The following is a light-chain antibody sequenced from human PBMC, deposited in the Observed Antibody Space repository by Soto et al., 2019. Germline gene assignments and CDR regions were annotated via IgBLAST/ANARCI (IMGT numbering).Light chain of an antibody. J-gene: IGKJ1*01. CDR3: QQYDNWLGT. Sequence: EIVMTQSPATLSVSPGERATLSCRASQSVDSNLAGYQQTPGQAPRLLIYGASTRATGIPARFSGSGSGTEFTLTISSLQSEDFAVYYCQQYDNWLGTFGQGTKVEVK. V-gene: IGKV3D-15*01. CDR1: QSVDSN. CDR2: GAS.